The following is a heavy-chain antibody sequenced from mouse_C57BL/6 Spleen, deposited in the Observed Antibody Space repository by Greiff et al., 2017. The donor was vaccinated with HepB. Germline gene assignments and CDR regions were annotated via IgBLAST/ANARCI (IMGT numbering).Heavy chain of an antibody. CDR1: GYTFTDYE. J-gene: IGHJ3*01. CDR3: TRGGKRGFAY. CDR2: IDPETGGT. Sequence: VQLQQSGAELVRPGASVTLSCKASGYTFTDYEMHWVKQTPVHGLEWIGAIDPETGGTAYNQKFKGKAILTADKSSSTAYMELRSLTSEDSAVYYWTRGGKRGFAYWGQGTLVTVSA. V-gene: IGHV1-15*01.